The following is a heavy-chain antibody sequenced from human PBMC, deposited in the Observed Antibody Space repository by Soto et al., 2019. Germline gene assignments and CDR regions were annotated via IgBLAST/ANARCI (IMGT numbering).Heavy chain of an antibody. CDR1: GGSISSYY. CDR2: IYYSGST. J-gene: IGHJ4*02. D-gene: IGHD1-26*01. Sequence: SETVSLTCTVSGGSISSYYWSWIRQPLGKGLEWIGYIYYSGSTNYNPSLKSRVTISVDTSKNQFSLKLSSVTAADTAVYYCARGTREGATPKYDYWGQGTLVTVSS. V-gene: IGHV4-59*01. CDR3: ARGTREGATPKYDY.